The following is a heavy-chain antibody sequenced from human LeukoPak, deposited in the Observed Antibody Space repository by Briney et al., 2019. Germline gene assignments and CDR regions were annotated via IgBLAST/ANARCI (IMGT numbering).Heavy chain of an antibody. CDR1: GFSFSDFY. CDR2: ISSSGSIK. D-gene: IGHD3-22*01. Sequence: KPGGSLRLSCAASGFSFSDFYMSWIRQAPGKGLEWISEISSSGSIKYYADSMKGRFTTSRDNAKKSLFLEMNSLRAEDTAVYYCARMEFFYDGSGHYCGYFDYWGQGIPVTVSS. J-gene: IGHJ4*02. CDR3: ARMEFFYDGSGHYCGYFDY. V-gene: IGHV3-11*01.